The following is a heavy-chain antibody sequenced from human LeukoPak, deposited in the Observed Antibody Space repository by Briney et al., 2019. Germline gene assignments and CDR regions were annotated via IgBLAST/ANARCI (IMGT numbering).Heavy chain of an antibody. CDR2: IYYSGST. V-gene: IGHV4-39*01. D-gene: IGHD2-15*01. CDR3: ARLLLAFDI. CDR1: GGSISSSSYY. J-gene: IGHJ3*02. Sequence: SETLSPTCTVSGGSISSSSYYWGWIRQPPGKGLEWIGSIYYSGSTYYNPSLKSRVTISVDTSKNQFSLKLSSVTAADTAVYYCARLLLAFDIWGQGTMVTVSS.